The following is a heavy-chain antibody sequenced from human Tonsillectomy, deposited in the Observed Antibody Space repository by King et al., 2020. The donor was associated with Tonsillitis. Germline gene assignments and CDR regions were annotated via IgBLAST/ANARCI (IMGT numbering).Heavy chain of an antibody. V-gene: IGHV4-30-4*01. J-gene: IGHJ5*02. CDR3: AGAPRDINHFSWFDP. CDR1: GGSISSGDYY. D-gene: IGHD2-15*01. Sequence: VQLQESGPGLVKPSQTLSLTCTVSGGSISSGDYYWSWIRQPPGKGLEWIGYIYYSGSTYYNPSLRSRVSISLDTSKNQFSLKLSSVTAADTAVYFCAGAPRDINHFSWFDPWGHGTLVTVSS. CDR2: IYYSGST.